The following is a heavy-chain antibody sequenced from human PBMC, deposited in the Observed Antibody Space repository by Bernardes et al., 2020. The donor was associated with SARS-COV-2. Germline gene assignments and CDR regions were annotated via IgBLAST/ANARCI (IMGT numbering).Heavy chain of an antibody. CDR1: GYSFTSYW. J-gene: IGHJ6*02. Sequence: GESLKISCKGSGYSFTSYWIGWVRQAPGKGLEWVSVISYDGTKDYYADSVKGRFTISRDNSNNTLYLQMHNLRPEDTATYYCARDLRITMIFYYYGMDVWGQGTTVTVSS. D-gene: IGHD3-22*01. CDR2: ISYDGTKD. V-gene: IGHV3-30*03. CDR3: ARDLRITMIFYYYGMDV.